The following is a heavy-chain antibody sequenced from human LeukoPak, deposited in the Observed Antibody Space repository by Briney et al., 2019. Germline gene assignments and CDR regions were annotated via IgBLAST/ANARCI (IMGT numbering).Heavy chain of an antibody. Sequence: ASVKVSCKASGYTFTSYGISWVRQAPGQGLEWMGWISAYNGNTNYAQKFQGRVTMTEDTSTDTAYMELSSLRSEDTAVYYCATPYYYDSSGYSQLNWFDPWGQGTLVTVSS. V-gene: IGHV1-18*01. J-gene: IGHJ5*02. CDR1: GYTFTSYG. D-gene: IGHD3-22*01. CDR2: ISAYNGNT. CDR3: ATPYYYDSSGYSQLNWFDP.